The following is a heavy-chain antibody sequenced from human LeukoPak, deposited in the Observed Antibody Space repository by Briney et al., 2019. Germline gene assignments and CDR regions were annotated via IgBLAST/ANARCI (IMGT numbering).Heavy chain of an antibody. V-gene: IGHV3-23*01. J-gene: IGHJ6*03. CDR2: ISGSGGST. Sequence: GGSLRLSCAASGFTFSSYAMSWGRQAPGKGLEWVSAISGSGGSTYYADSVKGRFTISRDNSKNTLHLQMNSLRAEDTAVYCCAKAFGLSGGYYYYYMDVWGKGTTVTVSS. CDR3: AKAFGLSGGYYYYYMDV. CDR1: GFTFSSYA. D-gene: IGHD3/OR15-3a*01.